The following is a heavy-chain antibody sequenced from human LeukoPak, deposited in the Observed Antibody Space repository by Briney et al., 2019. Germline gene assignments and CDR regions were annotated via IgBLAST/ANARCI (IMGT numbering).Heavy chain of an antibody. Sequence: GGSLRLSCAASGFTFSSYAMSWVRQAPGKGLEWVSAVSGSGGSTYYADSVKGRFTISRDNSKNTLYLQMNSLRAEDTAVYYCAKSRWIQLWLALFDYWGQGTLVTVSS. V-gene: IGHV3-23*01. CDR1: GFTFSSYA. CDR2: VSGSGGST. D-gene: IGHD5-18*01. J-gene: IGHJ4*02. CDR3: AKSRWIQLWLALFDY.